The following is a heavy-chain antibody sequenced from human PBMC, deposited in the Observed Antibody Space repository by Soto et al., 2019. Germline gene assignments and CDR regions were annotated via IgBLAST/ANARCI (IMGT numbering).Heavy chain of an antibody. J-gene: IGHJ4*02. CDR2: IYWDDDK. Sequence: QITLKESGPTLVKPTQTLTLTCTFSGFSLSTSGVGVGWIRQPPGKALEWLALIYWDDDKRYSPSLKSRLTITKDTSKHQVVLTMTNMDPVDTATYYCAHRLSRTPANGSGSWGPYYFDYWGQGTLVTVSS. V-gene: IGHV2-5*02. CDR3: AHRLSRTPANGSGSWGPYYFDY. CDR1: GFSLSTSGVG. D-gene: IGHD3-10*01.